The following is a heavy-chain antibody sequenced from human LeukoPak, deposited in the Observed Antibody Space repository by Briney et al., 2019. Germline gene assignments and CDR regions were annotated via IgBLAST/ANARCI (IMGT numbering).Heavy chain of an antibody. J-gene: IGHJ5*02. CDR2: MHYSGTT. V-gene: IGHV4-59*01. CDR1: GGSISSYY. D-gene: IGHD6-13*01. Sequence: SETLSLTCTVSGGSISSYYWSWIRQPPGKGLEWLGYMHYSGTTNYNPALKSRVTISVDTSKNQFSLKLSSVTAADTAVYYCAATDIAAAGTWLDPWGQGTLVTVSS. CDR3: AATDIAAAGTWLDP.